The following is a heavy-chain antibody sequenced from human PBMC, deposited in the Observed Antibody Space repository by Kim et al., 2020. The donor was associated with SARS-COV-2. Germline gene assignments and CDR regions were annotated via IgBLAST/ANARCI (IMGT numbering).Heavy chain of an antibody. CDR3: TRYDSSGPRVDY. J-gene: IGHJ4*02. CDR1: GFTFSDSA. CDR2: IRSKANSYAT. D-gene: IGHD3-22*01. V-gene: IGHV3-73*01. Sequence: GGSLRLSCAASGFTFSDSAIHWVRQASGKGLEWVCRIRSKANSYATSYAASGTGRFTIARDDSKNTAYLQMDSLKTEDTAVYDCTRYDSSGPRVDYWGQGALVTASS.